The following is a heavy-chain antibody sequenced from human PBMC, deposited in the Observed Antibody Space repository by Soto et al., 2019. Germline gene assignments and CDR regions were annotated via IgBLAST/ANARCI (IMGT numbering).Heavy chain of an antibody. CDR2: INPSGGST. J-gene: IGHJ6*02. CDR3: TRTLTPRYGMDV. CDR1: GYDFTSYY. Sequence: QVQLVQSGAEVKKPGASVKVSCKASGYDFTSYYIHWVRQAPGQGLEWVGIINPSGGSTDYAQKFQRRVTMTRDTSTSTVYMELTSLRSEDTAVYYCTRTLTPRYGMDVWGQGTTVTVSS. V-gene: IGHV1-46*01.